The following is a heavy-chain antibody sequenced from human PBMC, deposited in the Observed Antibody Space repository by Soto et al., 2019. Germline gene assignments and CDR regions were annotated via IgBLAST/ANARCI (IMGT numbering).Heavy chain of an antibody. D-gene: IGHD3-3*01. CDR3: ARARFLEGRDDYYYYMAV. Sequence: ASVKVSCKASGYTFTSYGISWVRQAPGQGLEWMGWISAYNGNTNYAQKLQGRVTMTTDTSTSTAYMELRSLRSDDTAVYYCARARFLEGRDDYYYYMAVWGKGSTVTVSS. CDR1: GYTFTSYG. V-gene: IGHV1-18*01. J-gene: IGHJ6*03. CDR2: ISAYNGNT.